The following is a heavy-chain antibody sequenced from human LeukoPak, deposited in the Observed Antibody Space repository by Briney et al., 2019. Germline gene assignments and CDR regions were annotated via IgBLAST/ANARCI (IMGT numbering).Heavy chain of an antibody. Sequence: SETLSLTCTVSGGSISSYYWSWIRQPPGKGLEWIGYIYYSGSTNYNPSLKSRVTISVDTSKNQFSLKLSSVTAADTAVYYCATRGGLYYDIYFDYWGQGTLVTVSS. CDR2: IYYSGST. CDR1: GGSISSYY. D-gene: IGHD3-9*01. V-gene: IGHV4-59*01. CDR3: ATRGGLYYDIYFDY. J-gene: IGHJ4*02.